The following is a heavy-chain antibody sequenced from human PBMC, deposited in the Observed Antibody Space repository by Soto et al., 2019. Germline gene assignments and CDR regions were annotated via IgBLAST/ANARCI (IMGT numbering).Heavy chain of an antibody. D-gene: IGHD5-12*01. J-gene: IGHJ4*02. Sequence: PSETLSLTCTVSGDSISSYYWSWIRQPPGKGLEWIGYIYYSGSTNYNPSLKSRVTISVDTPKNQFSLKLTSVTAADTAVYYCARGVATIGSWGQGILVTVSS. V-gene: IGHV4-59*01. CDR3: ARGVATIGS. CDR2: IYYSGST. CDR1: GDSISSYY.